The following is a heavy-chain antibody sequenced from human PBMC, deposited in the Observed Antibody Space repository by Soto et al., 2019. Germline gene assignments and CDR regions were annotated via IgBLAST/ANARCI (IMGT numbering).Heavy chain of an antibody. D-gene: IGHD3-16*01. J-gene: IGHJ5*02. Sequence: EVQLMESGGGLVQPGGSLRLSCVASGFTFSNYWMHWVRQAPGKGLVWVSRINSDGSTRSYAESVKGRFTISRDNVKNKLYLQMNSLRAEDTAVYYCVTSGGFDHWGQGTLVTVSS. V-gene: IGHV3-74*01. CDR3: VTSGGFDH. CDR1: GFTFSNYW. CDR2: INSDGSTR.